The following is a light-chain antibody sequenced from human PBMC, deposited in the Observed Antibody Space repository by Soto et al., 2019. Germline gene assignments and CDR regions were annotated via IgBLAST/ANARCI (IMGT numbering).Light chain of an antibody. V-gene: IGKV3-15*01. CDR2: GAS. CDR1: QSVRNN. CDR3: QQYNNWPPWT. Sequence: EAVMTQSPATLSVSPGESATLSCRTSQSVRNNLAWYQQRPGQAPRLLIYGASTRATGVPARFSGSGSGTDITLTITSLQYEDFAVYFSQQYNNWPPWTFGQGTRWIS. J-gene: IGKJ1*01.